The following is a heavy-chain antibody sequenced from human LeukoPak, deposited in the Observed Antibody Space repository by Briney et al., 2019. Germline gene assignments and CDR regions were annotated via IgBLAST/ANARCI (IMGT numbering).Heavy chain of an antibody. J-gene: IGHJ3*02. V-gene: IGHV1-2*02. D-gene: IGHD6-13*01. CDR2: INPNSGGT. Sequence: ASVKVSCKASGYTFTGYYMHWVRQAPGQGLEWMGWINPNSGGTNYAQKFQGRDTMTRDTSISTAYMELSRLRSDDTAVYYCARGIAAAGTHAFDIWGQGTMVTVSS. CDR1: GYTFTGYY. CDR3: ARGIAAAGTHAFDI.